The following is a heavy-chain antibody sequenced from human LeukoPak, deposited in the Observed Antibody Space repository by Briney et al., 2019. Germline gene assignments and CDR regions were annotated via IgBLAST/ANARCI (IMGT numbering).Heavy chain of an antibody. CDR3: ATAGSGHMPYDRPRY. Sequence: GGSLRLSCAASGFTFSSYAMSWVRQAPGRGLEWVSGVSGRGGSTYYADSVKGRFTISRDNSKNTLYLQMNSLRAEDTAVYYCATAGSGHMPYDRPRYWGQGTLVTVSS. J-gene: IGHJ4*02. V-gene: IGHV3-23*01. CDR2: VSGRGGST. D-gene: IGHD3-22*01. CDR1: GFTFSSYA.